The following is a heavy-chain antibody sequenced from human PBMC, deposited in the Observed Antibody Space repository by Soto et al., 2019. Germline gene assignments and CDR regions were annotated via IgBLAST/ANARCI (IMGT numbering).Heavy chain of an antibody. J-gene: IGHJ4*02. CDR1: GFTFTRYS. CDR3: ARESEDLTSNFDY. V-gene: IGHV3-21*06. CDR2: ISSTTNYI. Sequence: GGALRLSCAASGFTFTRYSMNWVRQAPGKGLEWVSSISSTTNYIYYGDSMKGRFTISRDNAKNSLYLEMNSLRAEDTAVYYCARESEDLTSNFDYWGQGTLVTVSS.